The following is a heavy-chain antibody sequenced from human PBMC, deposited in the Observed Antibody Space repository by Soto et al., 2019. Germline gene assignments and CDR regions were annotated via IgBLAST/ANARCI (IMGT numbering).Heavy chain of an antibody. CDR1: GFPFTSYA. V-gene: IGHV3-30-3*01. D-gene: IGHD3-10*01. Sequence: QVLLVESGGGVVQPGTSLTLSCAASGFPFTSYAMHWVRQTPENGLQWLTIISSDGSTIHYVDSVKGRFTISRDNSKNTVYLQMNSLRADDTAVYYCARGTGSGSFLIDYWGQGTLVTVSS. J-gene: IGHJ4*02. CDR2: ISSDGSTI. CDR3: ARGTGSGSFLIDY.